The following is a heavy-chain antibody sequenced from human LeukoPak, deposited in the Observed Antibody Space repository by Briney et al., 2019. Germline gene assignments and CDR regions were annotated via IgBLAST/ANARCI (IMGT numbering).Heavy chain of an antibody. J-gene: IGHJ3*02. CDR1: GYTFTSYG. D-gene: IGHD3-3*01. CDR2: IWYDGSNK. Sequence: SCKASGYTFTSYGMHWVRQAPGKGLEWVAVIWYDGSNKYYADSVKGRFTISRDNSKNTLYLQMNSLRAEDTAVYYCAGQERRFLEWLLYGERAFDIWGQGTMVTVSS. V-gene: IGHV3-33*01. CDR3: AGQERRFLEWLLYGERAFDI.